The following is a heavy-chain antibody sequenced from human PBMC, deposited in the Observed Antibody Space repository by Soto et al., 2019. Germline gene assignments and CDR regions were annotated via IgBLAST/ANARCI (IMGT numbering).Heavy chain of an antibody. CDR3: ARDVGIAAAAFFDY. CDR1: GGTFSSYA. V-gene: IGHV1-69*13. Sequence: SVKVSCKASGGTFSSYAISWVRQAPGQGLEWMGGIIPIFGTANYAQKFQGRVTITADESTSTAYMELSSLRSEDTAVYYCARDVGIAAAAFFDYWGQGTLVTVS. CDR2: IIPIFGTA. D-gene: IGHD6-13*01. J-gene: IGHJ4*02.